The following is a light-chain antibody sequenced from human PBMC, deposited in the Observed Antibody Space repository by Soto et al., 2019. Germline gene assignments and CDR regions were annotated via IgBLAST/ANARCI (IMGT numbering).Light chain of an antibody. J-gene: IGKJ1*01. Sequence: DIHMTQSASTLSSSFGDRGTITCRASQIISSWLAWYQQKPGKAPKLLIYDASSLESGVPSRFSGSGSGTEFTLTISSLQPDDFATYYCQQYNSYSQTFGQGTKVDIK. V-gene: IGKV1-5*01. CDR2: DAS. CDR1: QIISSW. CDR3: QQYNSYSQT.